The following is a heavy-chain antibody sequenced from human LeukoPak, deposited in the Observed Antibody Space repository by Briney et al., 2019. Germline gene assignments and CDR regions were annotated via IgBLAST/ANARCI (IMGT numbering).Heavy chain of an antibody. Sequence: GGSLRLSCAASGFTFSSYEMNWVRQATGKGLEWVSYISSSGSTIYYADSVKGRFTISRDNAKNSLYLQMNSLRAEDTAVYYCARATSRLPDYYGSGSRVFDPWGQGTLVTVSS. CDR3: ARATSRLPDYYGSGSRVFDP. CDR1: GFTFSSYE. CDR2: ISSSGSTI. J-gene: IGHJ5*02. D-gene: IGHD3-10*01. V-gene: IGHV3-48*03.